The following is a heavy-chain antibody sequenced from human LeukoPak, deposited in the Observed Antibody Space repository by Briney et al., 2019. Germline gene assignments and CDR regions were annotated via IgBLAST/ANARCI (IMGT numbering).Heavy chain of an antibody. V-gene: IGHV3-30*18. CDR3: AEGEGDLDP. CDR2: ISNDGSNE. CDR1: GFTFSSYG. Sequence: GGSLRLSCAASGFTFSSYGMHWVRQAPGKGLEWMAFISNDGSNENYVDSVKGRFTISRDNPRNTLYLQMNSLRAEDTAVYYCAEGEGDLDPRGQGTLVTVS. J-gene: IGHJ5*02. D-gene: IGHD3-16*01.